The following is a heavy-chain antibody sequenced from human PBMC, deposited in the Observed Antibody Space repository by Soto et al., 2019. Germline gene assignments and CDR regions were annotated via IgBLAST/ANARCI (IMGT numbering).Heavy chain of an antibody. D-gene: IGHD1-1*01. J-gene: IGHJ2*01. Sequence: PSETLSLPCTVCGGSISSYYWSWIRQPPGNGLEWIGYIYYSRSTNYIPSLVSRVTIAEDTSKNQFSLKLSAVTAAYTSKYYCAGGRDDSNEWYFDLWVRGTLVPVCS. CDR1: GGSISSYY. CDR2: IYYSRST. CDR3: AGGRDDSNEWYFDL. V-gene: IGHV4-59*01.